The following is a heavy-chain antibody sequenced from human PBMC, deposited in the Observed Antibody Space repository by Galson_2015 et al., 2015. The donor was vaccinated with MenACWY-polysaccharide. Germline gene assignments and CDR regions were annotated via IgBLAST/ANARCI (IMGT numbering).Heavy chain of an antibody. Sequence: LSLTCTVSGGSIRSGGYSWNWVLQSPGKALEWIGFIYHSGGTYYNPSLKSRVTVSVDKSKNQFFLKLTSVTAVDTAVYYCARMEKYCGGDCYFDYWGQGTPVTVSS. D-gene: IGHD2-21*02. J-gene: IGHJ4*02. CDR1: GGSIRSGGYS. CDR2: IYHSGGT. V-gene: IGHV4-30-2*06. CDR3: ARMEKYCGGDCYFDY.